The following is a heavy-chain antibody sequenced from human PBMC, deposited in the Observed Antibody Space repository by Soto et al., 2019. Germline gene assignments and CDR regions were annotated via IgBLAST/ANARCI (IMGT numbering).Heavy chain of an antibody. V-gene: IGHV3-7*03. CDR2: IKEDGSEK. CDR1: GFRFSTYW. D-gene: IGHD4-17*01. CDR3: TTVTTSSVFDF. Sequence: EVQLVESGGGLVQPGGSLRLSCAASGFRFSTYWMSWVRQAPGNXXEWVANIKEDGSEKYYVDSVKGRFTISRDNADNSLYLQMNSLRGEDTAVYYCTTVTTSSVFDFWGQGTLVTVSS. J-gene: IGHJ4*02.